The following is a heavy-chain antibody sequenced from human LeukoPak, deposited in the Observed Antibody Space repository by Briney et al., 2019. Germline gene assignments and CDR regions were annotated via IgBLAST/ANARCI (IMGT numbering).Heavy chain of an antibody. CDR3: ARDGMVRGVIIWDAFDI. J-gene: IGHJ3*02. CDR1: GFTFSSYS. Sequence: PGGSLRLSCAASGFTFSSYSMNWVRQAPGKGLEWVSYISSSSSTIYYADSVKGRFTISRDNAKNSLYLQMNSLRDEDTAVYYCARDGMVRGVIIWDAFDIWAKGQWSPSLQ. V-gene: IGHV3-48*02. D-gene: IGHD3-10*01. CDR2: ISSSSSTI.